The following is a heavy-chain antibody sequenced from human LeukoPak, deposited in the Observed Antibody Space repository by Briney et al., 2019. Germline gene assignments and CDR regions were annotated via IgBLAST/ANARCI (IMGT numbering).Heavy chain of an antibody. CDR2: IYYSGST. CDR3: AREMWLVRAFDI. Sequence: SETLSLTCTVSAGSISSYYWSCIRQPPGKGLERIGYIYYSGSTNYNPSLKSRVTISVDTSKNQFSLKLSSVTAADTAVYCCAREMWLVRAFDIWGQGTMVTVSS. V-gene: IGHV4-59*01. CDR1: AGSISSYY. J-gene: IGHJ3*02. D-gene: IGHD6-19*01.